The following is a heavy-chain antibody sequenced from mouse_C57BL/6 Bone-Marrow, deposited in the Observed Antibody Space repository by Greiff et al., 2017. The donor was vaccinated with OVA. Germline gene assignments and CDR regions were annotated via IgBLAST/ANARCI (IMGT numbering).Heavy chain of an antibody. J-gene: IGHJ2*01. V-gene: IGHV5-4*01. Sequence: EVKLMESGGGLVKPGGSLKLSCAASGFTFSSYAMSWVRQTPEKRLEWVATISDGGSYTYYPDNVKGRFTISRDNAKNNLYLQMSHLKSEDTAMYYCARDEGYSYDGRGFDYWGQGTTLTVSS. D-gene: IGHD1-1*02. CDR2: ISDGGSYT. CDR3: ARDEGYSYDGRGFDY. CDR1: GFTFSSYA.